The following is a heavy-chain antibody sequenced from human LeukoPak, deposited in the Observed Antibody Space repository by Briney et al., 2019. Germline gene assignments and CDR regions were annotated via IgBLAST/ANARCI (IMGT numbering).Heavy chain of an antibody. CDR3: ASSIVGARWFDP. CDR1: GYTFTSYA. V-gene: IGHV1-3*02. CDR2: SNAGNGNT. Sequence: GASVKVSCKASGYTFTSYAIHWVRQAPGQRLEWMGWSNAGNGNTKYSQEFQGRVTITRDTSASTAYMELSSLRSEDTAVYYCASSIVGARWFDPWGQGTLVTVSS. J-gene: IGHJ5*02. D-gene: IGHD1-26*01.